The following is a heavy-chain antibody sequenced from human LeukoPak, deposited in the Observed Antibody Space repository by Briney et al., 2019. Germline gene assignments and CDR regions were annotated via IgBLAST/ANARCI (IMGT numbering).Heavy chain of an antibody. V-gene: IGHV1-18*01. D-gene: IGHD2-2*01. CDR1: GYPFNTYG. CDR2: ISAYNDNT. Sequence: ASVKVSCKASGYPFNTYGISWVRQAPGQGLEWMGWISAYNDNTNYAQKFQGRVTMTTDTSTSTAYMELRSLRSDDTAVYYCARDRGCSSTNCYYFYYYYMDAWGRGTTVTVSS. CDR3: ARDRGCSSTNCYYFYYYYMDA. J-gene: IGHJ6*03.